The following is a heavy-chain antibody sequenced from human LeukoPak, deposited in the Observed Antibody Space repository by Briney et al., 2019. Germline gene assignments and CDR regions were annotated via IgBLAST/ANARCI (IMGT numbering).Heavy chain of an antibody. CDR3: ARDRKAGYYYGSGPYWGY. V-gene: IGHV1-2*02. CDR1: GYTFTGYY. J-gene: IGHJ4*02. D-gene: IGHD3-10*01. Sequence: GASVKVSCKASGYTFTGYYMHWVRQAPGQGLEWMGWINPNSGGTNYAQKFQGRGTMTRDTSISTAYMELSRLRSDDTAVYYCARDRKAGYYYGSGPYWGYWGQGTLVTVSS. CDR2: INPNSGGT.